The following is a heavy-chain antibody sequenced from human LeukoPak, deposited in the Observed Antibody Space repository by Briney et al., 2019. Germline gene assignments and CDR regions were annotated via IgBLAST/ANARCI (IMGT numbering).Heavy chain of an antibody. CDR3: ARVGFGNTPHPIDY. V-gene: IGHV4-59*01. CDR1: GGSISSYY. D-gene: IGHD4-23*01. J-gene: IGHJ4*02. CDR2: IYYTGST. Sequence: PSETLSLTCTVSGGSISSYYWSWIRQPPGKGLEWIGYIYYTGSTNYNPSLRSRVTISVDTSKNQFSLELSSVTAADTAVYYCARVGFGNTPHPIDYWGQGALVTVSS.